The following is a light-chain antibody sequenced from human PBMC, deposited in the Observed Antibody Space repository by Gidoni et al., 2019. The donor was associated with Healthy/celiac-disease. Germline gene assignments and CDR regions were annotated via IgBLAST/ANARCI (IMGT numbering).Light chain of an antibody. CDR2: AAS. V-gene: IGKV1-39*01. Sequence: DIPMTQSPSSRSASVGDRVTIPCRASQSISSYLNWYQQKPGKAPKLLIYAASSLQSGVPSRFSGSGSGTDFTLTISSLQPEDFATYYCQQSYSTPLTFGGGTKVEIK. J-gene: IGKJ4*01. CDR1: QSISSY. CDR3: QQSYSTPLT.